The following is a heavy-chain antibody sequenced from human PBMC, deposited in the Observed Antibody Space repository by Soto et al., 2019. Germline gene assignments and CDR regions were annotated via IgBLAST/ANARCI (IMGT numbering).Heavy chain of an antibody. CDR3: ARSAGWYAIHA. D-gene: IGHD6-19*01. CDR2: VFHIGTT. CDR1: GDAVSSPYY. J-gene: IGHJ5*02. Sequence: QVQLQESGPGLVKPSGTLSLTCAVSGDAVSSPYYWCWVRQPPGKGLEWIGEVFHIGTTSYNPSLRSRVTISMDKSITQFSLDLSSVTAADTAVYYCARSAGWYAIHAWGPGTLVIVSS. V-gene: IGHV4-4*02.